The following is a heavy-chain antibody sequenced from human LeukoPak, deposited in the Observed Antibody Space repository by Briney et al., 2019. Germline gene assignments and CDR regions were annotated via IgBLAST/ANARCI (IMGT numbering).Heavy chain of an antibody. D-gene: IGHD3-3*01. J-gene: IGHJ4*02. CDR2: IYTSGST. CDR1: GGYISSGSYY. CDR3: ASTERFLEWLFVY. V-gene: IGHV4-61*02. Sequence: SETLSLTCTVSGGYISSGSYYWSWIRQPAGKGLEGIGRIYTSGSTNYNPSLKSRVTISVDTSKNQFSLKLSSVTAADTAVYYCASTERFLEWLFVYWGQGTLVTVSS.